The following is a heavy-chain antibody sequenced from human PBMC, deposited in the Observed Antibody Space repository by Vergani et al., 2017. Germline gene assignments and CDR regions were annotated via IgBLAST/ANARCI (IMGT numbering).Heavy chain of an antibody. CDR1: GYTFSNYY. Sequence: QVQVVQSGAEEKKSGASVKVSCQTSGYTFSNYYMHWARQAPGQGLEWMGIINPSGGHTNYAQKFQGRVTMTRDTSTITVYMELSNLRSEDTGSSYCGRGDYCILTGYRYWGQGTLVTVS. J-gene: IGHJ4*02. CDR2: INPSGGHT. V-gene: IGHV1-46*03. CDR3: GRGDYCILTGYRY. D-gene: IGHD3-9*01.